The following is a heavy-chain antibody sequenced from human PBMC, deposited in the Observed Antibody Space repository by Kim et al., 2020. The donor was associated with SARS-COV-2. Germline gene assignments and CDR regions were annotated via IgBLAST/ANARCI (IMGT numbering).Heavy chain of an antibody. CDR2: INPSGGTT. J-gene: IGHJ4*02. Sequence: ASVKVSCKASGYTFTIYYMHWVRQAPGQGLEWMGIINPSGGTTTYAQKFQGRVTMTRDTSTSTVYMELSSLRYDDTAVYYCARARALNYFGYWGQGSLVT. D-gene: IGHD1-26*01. CDR1: GYTFTIYY. CDR3: ARARALNYFGY. V-gene: IGHV1-46*01.